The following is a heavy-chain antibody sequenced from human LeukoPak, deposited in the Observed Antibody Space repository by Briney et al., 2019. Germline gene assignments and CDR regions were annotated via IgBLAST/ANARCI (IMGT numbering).Heavy chain of an antibody. CDR1: GYTFTSYA. V-gene: IGHV1-3*01. CDR3: ARARYDYVWGSYRYTTNFDY. D-gene: IGHD3-16*02. J-gene: IGHJ4*02. Sequence: ASVKVSCKASGYTFTSYAMRWVRQAPGQRLEWMGWINAGNGNTKYSQKFQGRVTITRDTSASTAYMELSSLRSEDTAVYYCARARYDYVWGSYRYTTNFDYWGQGTLVTVSS. CDR2: INAGNGNT.